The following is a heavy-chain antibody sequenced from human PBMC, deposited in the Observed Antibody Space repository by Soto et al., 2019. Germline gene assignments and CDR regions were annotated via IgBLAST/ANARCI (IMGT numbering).Heavy chain of an antibody. CDR1: GGSISSYY. V-gene: IGHV4-59*01. D-gene: IGHD2-15*01. CDR3: ARDKYCSGGSCRKNWFDP. CDR2: IYYSGST. Sequence: KPSETLSLTCTVSGGSISSYYWSWIRQPPGKGLEWIGYIYYSGSTNYNPSLKSRVTISVDTSKNQFSLKLTSVTAADTAVYYCARDKYCSGGSCRKNWFDPWGQGTLVTVSS. J-gene: IGHJ5*02.